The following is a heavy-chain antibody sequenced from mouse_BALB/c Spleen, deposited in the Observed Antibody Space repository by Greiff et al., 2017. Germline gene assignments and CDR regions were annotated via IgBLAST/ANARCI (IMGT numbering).Heavy chain of an antibody. V-gene: IGHV2-2*02. J-gene: IGHJ4*01. D-gene: IGHD1-1*01. CDR3: ASPLLRGAMDD. CDR1: GFSLTSYG. CDR2: IWSGGST. Sequence: QVQLQQSGPGLVQPSQSLSITCTVSGFSLTSYGVHWVRQSPGKGLEWLGVIWSGGSTDYNAAFISRLSISKDNSKSQVFFKMNSLQANDTAIYYCASPLLRGAMDDWGQGTSVTVSS.